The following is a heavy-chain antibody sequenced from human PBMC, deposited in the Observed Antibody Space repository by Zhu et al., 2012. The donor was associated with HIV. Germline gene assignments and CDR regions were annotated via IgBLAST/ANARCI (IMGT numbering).Heavy chain of an antibody. Sequence: QVQLQQWGAGLLKPSETLSLTCAVYGGSFNDYYWSWIRQPPGKGLEWIGEINHSGSTNYNPSLKSRVTISVDTSKNQFSLKLSSVTAADTAVYYCARRYGSAWGQGNPGHRLL. D-gene: IGHD3-10*01. CDR1: GGSFNDYY. J-gene: IGHJ4*02. CDR3: ARRYGSA. V-gene: IGHV4-34*01. CDR2: INHSGST.